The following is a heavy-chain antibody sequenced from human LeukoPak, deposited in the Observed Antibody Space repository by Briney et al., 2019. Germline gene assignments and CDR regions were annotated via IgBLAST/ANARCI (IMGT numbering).Heavy chain of an antibody. CDR3: AKGGRGKEVFDS. V-gene: IGHV3-23*01. J-gene: IGHJ4*02. CDR2: INGGGRGT. D-gene: IGHD1-26*01. Sequence: GGSLRLSCAVSGFTFSHYSMNWVRQAPGKGLQWLSRINGGGRGTYYADSLQGRFTISRDNSNNTLYLHMYSLRAEDTATYYCAKGGRGKEVFDSWGQGTVVTVSS. CDR1: GFTFSHYS.